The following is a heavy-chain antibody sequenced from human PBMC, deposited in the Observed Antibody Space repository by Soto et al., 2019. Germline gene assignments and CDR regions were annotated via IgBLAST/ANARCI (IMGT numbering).Heavy chain of an antibody. CDR1: GGTFSSYA. CDR2: IIPIFGTA. Sequence: ASVKVSCKASGGTFSSYAISWVRQAPGQGLEWMGGIIPIFGTANYAQKFQGRVTITADESTSTAYMELSSLRSEDTAVYYCARDPQQLVSKGSGNLYPWGQGTLVTVSP. D-gene: IGHD6-13*01. V-gene: IGHV1-69*13. J-gene: IGHJ5*02. CDR3: ARDPQQLVSKGSGNLYP.